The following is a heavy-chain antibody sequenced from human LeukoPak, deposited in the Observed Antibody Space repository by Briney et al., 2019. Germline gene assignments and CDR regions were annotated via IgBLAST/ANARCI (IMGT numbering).Heavy chain of an antibody. V-gene: IGHV4-34*01. J-gene: IGHJ4*02. CDR2: INHSGST. CDR1: GGSFSGYY. Sequence: PSETLSLTCAVYGGSFSGYYWSWIRQPPGKGLEWIGEINHSGSTNYNPSLKSRVTISVDTSKNQFSLKLSSVTAADTAVYYCARDLFRWLQFQFHSWGQGTQVTVSS. CDR3: ARDLFRWLQFQFHS. D-gene: IGHD5-24*01.